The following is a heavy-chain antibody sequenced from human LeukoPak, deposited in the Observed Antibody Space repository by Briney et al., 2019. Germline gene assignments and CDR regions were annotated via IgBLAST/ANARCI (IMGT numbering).Heavy chain of an antibody. CDR1: GGSFSGYY. J-gene: IGHJ4*02. D-gene: IGHD1-7*01. CDR3: AREVTGTTRPFDY. Sequence: SETLSLTCAVYGGSFSGYYWSWIRQPPGKGLEWIGEINHSGSTNYNPSLKSRVTISVDTSKNPFSLKLSSVTAADTAVYYCAREVTGTTRPFDYWGQGTLVTVSS. V-gene: IGHV4-34*01. CDR2: INHSGST.